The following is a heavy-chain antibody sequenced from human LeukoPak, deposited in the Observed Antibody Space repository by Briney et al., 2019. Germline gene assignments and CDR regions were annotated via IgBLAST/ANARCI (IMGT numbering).Heavy chain of an antibody. CDR2: IRYDGSNK. CDR1: GFTFSSNG. CDR3: AREGYSSSLGWVYYYYYYMGV. D-gene: IGHD6-13*01. Sequence: PGGSLTLSCAASGFTFSSNGMHWVRQAPGKGQEWVAFIRYDGSNKYYADSVYGRLTIFRGDSTNKLYLQMNGLRAEDTAVYYCAREGYSSSLGWVYYYYYYMGVWGKGTTGTGSS. V-gene: IGHV3-30*02. J-gene: IGHJ6*03.